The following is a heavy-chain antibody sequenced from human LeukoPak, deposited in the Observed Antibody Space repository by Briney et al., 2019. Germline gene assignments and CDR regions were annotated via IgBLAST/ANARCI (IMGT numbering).Heavy chain of an antibody. CDR3: AREKISDNPRGVFDY. J-gene: IGHJ4*02. CDR1: GGSISSYY. CDR2: IYYSGNT. D-gene: IGHD3-10*01. V-gene: IGHV4-59*01. Sequence: SETLSLTCTVSGGSISSYYWSWIRQSPGKGLDWIGYIYYSGNTNYNPSLKSRATMSIDTSKNQFSLKLSSVTAAHTAVYYCAREKISDNPRGVFDYWGQGTLVTVSS.